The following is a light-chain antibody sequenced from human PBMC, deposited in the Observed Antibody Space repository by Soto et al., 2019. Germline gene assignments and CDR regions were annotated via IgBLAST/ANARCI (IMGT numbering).Light chain of an antibody. Sequence: EIVLTQSPGTLSLFPGERATLSCRASQSVSDFLAWYQQKPGQAPRLLIYDAAKRAPGIPARFSVSGSGTDFTLTISSLEPEDSAVYYCQQRSNWPIFTFGPGTKV. CDR1: QSVSDF. CDR2: DAA. CDR3: QQRSNWPIFT. J-gene: IGKJ3*01. V-gene: IGKV3-11*01.